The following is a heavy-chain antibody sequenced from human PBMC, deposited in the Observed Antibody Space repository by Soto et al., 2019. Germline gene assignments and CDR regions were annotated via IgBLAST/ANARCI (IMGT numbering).Heavy chain of an antibody. D-gene: IGHD3-3*01. CDR3: ARTYYDFWSGYYTGYYYYYMDV. CDR2: ISAYNGNT. V-gene: IGHV1-18*01. J-gene: IGHJ6*03. Sequence: QVQLVQSGAEVKKPGASVKVSCKASGYTFTSYGISWVRQAPGQGLEWMGWISAYNGNTNYTQKLQGRVTMTTDTSTSTADIELRSLRSDDTAVYYCARTYYDFWSGYYTGYYYYYMDVWGKGTTVTVSS. CDR1: GYTFTSYG.